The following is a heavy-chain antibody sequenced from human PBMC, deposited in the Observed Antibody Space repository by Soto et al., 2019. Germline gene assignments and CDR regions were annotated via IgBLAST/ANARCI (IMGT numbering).Heavy chain of an antibody. V-gene: IGHV1-18*01. D-gene: IGHD3-16*01. CDR3: ARPTSIYYYGMDV. J-gene: IGHJ6*02. CDR2: MSAYNGNT. CDR1: GYTFSSYG. Sequence: ASVKVSCKASGYTFSSYGISWVRQAPGQGLEWIGWMSAYNGNTNYAQKLQDRVTMTTDTSTSTAYMELRSLRSDDTAVYYCARPTSIYYYGMDVWGQGTKVTVSS.